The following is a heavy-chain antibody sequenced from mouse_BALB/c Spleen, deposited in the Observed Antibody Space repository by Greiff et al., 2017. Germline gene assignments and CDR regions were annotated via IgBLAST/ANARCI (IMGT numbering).Heavy chain of an antibody. V-gene: IGHV5-9-1*01. CDR2: ISSGGSYT. CDR1: GFTFRSYA. Sequence: EVMLVESGGGLVKPGGSLKFSCAASGFTFRSYAMSWVRQTPEKRLEWVATISSGGSYTYYPDSVKGRFTISRDNAKNTLYLQMSSLRSEDTAMYYCAGQDYYGSSYRAWFAYWGQGTLVTVSA. CDR3: AGQDYYGSSYRAWFAY. J-gene: IGHJ3*01. D-gene: IGHD1-1*01.